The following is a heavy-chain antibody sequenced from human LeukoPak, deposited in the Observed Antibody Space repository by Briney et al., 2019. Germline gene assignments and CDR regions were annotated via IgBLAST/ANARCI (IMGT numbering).Heavy chain of an antibody. CDR2: INHSGST. CDR3: ARGVGNYYDSSGYYYPFDY. J-gene: IGHJ4*02. CDR1: GGSFSGYY. D-gene: IGHD3-22*01. V-gene: IGHV4-34*01. Sequence: SETLSLTCAVYGGSFSGYYWSWLRQPPGKGLEWTGEINHSGSTNYNPSLKSRVTISVDTSKNQFSLKLSYVTAADTAVYYCARGVGNYYDSSGYYYPFDYWGQGTLVTVSS.